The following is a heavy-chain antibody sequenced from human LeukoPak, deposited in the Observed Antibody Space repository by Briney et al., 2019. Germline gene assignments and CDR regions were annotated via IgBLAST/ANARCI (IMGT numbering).Heavy chain of an antibody. Sequence: GGSLRLSWAASGFTLSSYWMTWVRQAPGKGLEWVAYIKQDGSEKYYMDSVKGRFTISRDNAKNSLYLQVNSLRAEDTAVYYCAGHYDSSGYRVDVFDIWGQGTMVTVSS. CDR2: IKQDGSEK. J-gene: IGHJ3*02. CDR3: AGHYDSSGYRVDVFDI. V-gene: IGHV3-7*01. CDR1: GFTLSSYW. D-gene: IGHD3-22*01.